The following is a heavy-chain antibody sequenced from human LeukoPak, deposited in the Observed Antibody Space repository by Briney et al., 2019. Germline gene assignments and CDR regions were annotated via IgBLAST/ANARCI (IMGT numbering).Heavy chain of an antibody. V-gene: IGHV3-21*01. J-gene: IGHJ4*02. CDR1: GFTLSSYS. Sequence: GGSLRLSCAASGFTLSSYSTKWVRQAPGKGLEWVSFISSSSSYIYYSDSVKGRFTISRDNARNSLYLQMNSLRVEDTAVYYCARGTMFPYYFDFWGQGTLVTVSS. CDR3: ARGTMFPYYFDF. CDR2: ISSSSSYI. D-gene: IGHD3-10*02.